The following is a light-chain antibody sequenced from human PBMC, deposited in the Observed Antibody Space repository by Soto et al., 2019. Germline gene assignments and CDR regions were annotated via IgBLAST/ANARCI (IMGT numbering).Light chain of an antibody. CDR1: SSNIGAGYD. CDR3: QSYDSRLSVV. V-gene: IGLV1-40*01. CDR2: GNS. Sequence: QTVVTQPPSVSGAPGQRVPISCTGSSSNIGAGYDVHWYQQLPGTAPKLLIYGNSNRPSGVPDRFSGSKSGTSASLAITGLQAEDEADYYCQSYDSRLSVVFGGGTKLTVL. J-gene: IGLJ2*01.